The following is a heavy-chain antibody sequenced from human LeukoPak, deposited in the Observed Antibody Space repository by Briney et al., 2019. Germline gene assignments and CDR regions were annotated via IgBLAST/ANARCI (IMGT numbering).Heavy chain of an antibody. CDR1: GFTFTDYA. CDR3: AKNYASGNAFFHY. D-gene: IGHD3-10*01. V-gene: IGHV3-23*01. CDR2: ISGDGVHT. Sequence: GGSLRLSCAASGFTFTDYAMTWVRQAPGKGPEWVSAISGDGVHTFYTDSVKGRFTISRDNARNTLYLQMSSLRAEDTAMYYCAKNYASGNAFFHYWGQGALVTVSS. J-gene: IGHJ4*02.